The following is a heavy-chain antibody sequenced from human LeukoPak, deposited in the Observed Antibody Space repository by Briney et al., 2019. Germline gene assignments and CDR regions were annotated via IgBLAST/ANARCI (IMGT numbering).Heavy chain of an antibody. Sequence: SQTLSLTCTVSGGPIDTTSYYWSWIRQPVGQGLEWIGRIYPSGSTNYNPSLKSRLTLSVDKSKNQFSLNLTSVTAADTAIYYCASGAAAPLYYFDYWGQGSLVTVSS. D-gene: IGHD6-13*01. CDR3: ASGAAAPLYYFDY. V-gene: IGHV4-61*02. CDR2: IYPSGST. J-gene: IGHJ4*02. CDR1: GGPIDTTSYY.